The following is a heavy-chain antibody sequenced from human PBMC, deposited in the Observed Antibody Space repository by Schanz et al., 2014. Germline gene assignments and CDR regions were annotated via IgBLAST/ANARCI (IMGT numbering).Heavy chain of an antibody. J-gene: IGHJ4*02. CDR1: GFTVSSNY. Sequence: VQLVESGGCLIQPGGSLRLSCAASGFTVSSNYMSWVRQAPGKGLEWVAVISYGGSDKYYTDSVKGHFTISRGDSKNALYLQMNSLRAEDTAIYCWARDGRKYSSGTLDYFDNWGQGTLVTVSS. V-gene: IGHV3-30*03. D-gene: IGHD6-25*01. CDR2: ISYGGSDK. CDR3: ARDGRKYSSGTLDYFDN.